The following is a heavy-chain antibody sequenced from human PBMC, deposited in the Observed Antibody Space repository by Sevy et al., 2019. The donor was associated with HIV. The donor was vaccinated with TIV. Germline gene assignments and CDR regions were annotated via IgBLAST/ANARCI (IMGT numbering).Heavy chain of an antibody. CDR1: GGSISSSSYY. CDR2: IYYSGST. J-gene: IGHJ5*02. CDR3: ARHEKGIAAAGRPDSNWFDP. V-gene: IGHV4-39*01. Sequence: SETLSLTCTVSGGSISSSSYYWGWIRQPPGKGLEWIGSIYYSGSTYYNPSLKSRVTISVDTSKNQFSLKLSPVTAADTAVYYCARHEKGIAAAGRPDSNWFDPWGQGTLVTVSS. D-gene: IGHD6-13*01.